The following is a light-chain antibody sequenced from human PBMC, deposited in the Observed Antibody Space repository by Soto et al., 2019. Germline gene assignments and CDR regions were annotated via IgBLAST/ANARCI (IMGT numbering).Light chain of an antibody. CDR1: QSVSSSY. CDR2: GAS. V-gene: IGKV3-20*01. Sequence: EIVMAQSPATLSVSPVSRATLSCRDSQSVSSSYLAWYQQKPGQAPRLLIYGASSRATGIPDRFSGTGSETDFTLTINRLEPEDFAVYYCQQYENSPITFGQGTRLEIK. CDR3: QQYENSPIT. J-gene: IGKJ5*01.